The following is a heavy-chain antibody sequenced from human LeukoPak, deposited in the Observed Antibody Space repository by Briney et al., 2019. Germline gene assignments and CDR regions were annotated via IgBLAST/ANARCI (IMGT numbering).Heavy chain of an antibody. D-gene: IGHD6-19*01. CDR3: ARIAVAANNWYDP. V-gene: IGHV4-39*07. J-gene: IGHJ5*02. Sequence: SETLSLTCTVSGGSISSRNYFWGWIRQPPGKGLEWIGSIYSSGSTYYNPSLKSRVTISVDTSKNQFSLELSSVTAADTAVYYCARIAVAANNWYDPWGQGTLVTVSS. CDR2: IYSSGST. CDR1: GGSISSRNYF.